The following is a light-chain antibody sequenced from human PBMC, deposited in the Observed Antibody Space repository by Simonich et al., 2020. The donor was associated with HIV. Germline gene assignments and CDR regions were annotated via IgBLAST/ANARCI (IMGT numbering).Light chain of an antibody. CDR2: EGS. Sequence: QSALTQPASVSGSPGQSITISFTGTSSDVGSYNFVSCYQPHPGKAPKLMIYEGSKRPSGVSNRFSGSKSGNTASRTISGLEAEDEADYYCCSYAGSSPSVVFGGGTKLTVL. V-gene: IGLV2-23*01. CDR1: SSDVGSYNF. CDR3: CSYAGSSPSVV. J-gene: IGLJ2*01.